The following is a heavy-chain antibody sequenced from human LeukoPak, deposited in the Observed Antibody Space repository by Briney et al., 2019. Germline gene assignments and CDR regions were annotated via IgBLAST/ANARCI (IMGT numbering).Heavy chain of an antibody. D-gene: IGHD3-16*02. Sequence: SETLSLTCAVSGGSISSSNWWSWVRQPPGKGLEWIGEIYRSGSANYNPSLKSRVTISVDKSKNQFSLRLSSVTAADTAVYYCARRTFGGVIAYWGQGTLVTVSS. J-gene: IGHJ4*02. V-gene: IGHV4-4*02. CDR1: GGSISSSNW. CDR3: ARRTFGGVIAY. CDR2: IYRSGSA.